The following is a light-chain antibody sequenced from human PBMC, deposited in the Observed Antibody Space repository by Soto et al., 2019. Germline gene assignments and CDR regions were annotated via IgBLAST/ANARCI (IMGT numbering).Light chain of an antibody. J-gene: IGKJ2*01. Sequence: EIVLTQSPGTLSLSPGERATLSCRASQSVSNSYLAWYQQKPGQTPRLLIYGASSRATGNPDRFSGGGSGTECTLTISRLEPEDFAVYYCQQYGSSPHTFGQGTKLEIK. V-gene: IGKV3-20*01. CDR3: QQYGSSPHT. CDR2: GAS. CDR1: QSVSNSY.